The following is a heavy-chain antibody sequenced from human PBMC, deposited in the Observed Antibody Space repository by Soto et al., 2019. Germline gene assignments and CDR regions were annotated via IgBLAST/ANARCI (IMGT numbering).Heavy chain of an antibody. CDR2: ISGSGGST. J-gene: IGHJ4*02. CDR3: AKYIAVAGPNDY. CDR1: GFTISSYA. D-gene: IGHD6-19*01. Sequence: GGFLRLSCAASGFTISSYAMSWVRQAPGKGLEWVSAISGSGGSTYYADSVKGRFTISRDNSKNTLYLQMNSLRAEDTAVYYCAKYIAVAGPNDYWGQGTLVTVSS. V-gene: IGHV3-23*01.